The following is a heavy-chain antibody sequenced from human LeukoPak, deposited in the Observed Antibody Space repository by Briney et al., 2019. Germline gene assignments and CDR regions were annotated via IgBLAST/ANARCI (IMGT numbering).Heavy chain of an antibody. V-gene: IGHV4-39*01. CDR3: ARHVSGWYNTPADC. D-gene: IGHD6-19*01. J-gene: IGHJ4*02. Sequence: SETLSLTCTVSSGSISSSSYFWVWIRQPPGKGLEWIGSIYYSGSTYYNPSLKSRVTISVDTSKNQFSLKLNSVSAADTAVYYCARHVSGWYNTPADCWGQGTLVTVSS. CDR2: IYYSGST. CDR1: SGSISSSSYF.